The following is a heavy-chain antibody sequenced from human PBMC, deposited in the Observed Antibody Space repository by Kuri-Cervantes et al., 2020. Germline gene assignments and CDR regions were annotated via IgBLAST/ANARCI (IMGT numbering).Heavy chain of an antibody. CDR1: GGSISRADYY. V-gene: IGHV4-30-4*01. D-gene: IGHD3-9*01. J-gene: IGHJ6*02. CDR3: ARVPFDIRSYYYYGMDV. Sequence: SETLSLTCTVSGGSISRADYYWSWVRQPPGKGLEWIGYIYYSGSTYYSPSLKSRVTISIDTSKNRFSLKLSSVTAADTAVYYCARVPFDIRSYYYYGMDVWGQGTTVTVSS. CDR2: IYYSGST.